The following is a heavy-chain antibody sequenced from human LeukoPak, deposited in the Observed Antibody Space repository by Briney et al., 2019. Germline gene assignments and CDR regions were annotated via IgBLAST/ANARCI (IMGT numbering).Heavy chain of an antibody. V-gene: IGHV3-15*01. J-gene: IGHJ4*02. CDR1: GFTFSNAW. CDR3: TRGPRPFDY. Sequence: KTGGSLRLSCAASGFTFSNAWMTWVRQAPGKGLEWVGRITKKADGGTAVYAPPVNGRFTISRDDSKDMLYLQMNSLKTEDTAVYYCTRGPRPFDYWGQGTLVTVSS. CDR2: ITKKADGGTA.